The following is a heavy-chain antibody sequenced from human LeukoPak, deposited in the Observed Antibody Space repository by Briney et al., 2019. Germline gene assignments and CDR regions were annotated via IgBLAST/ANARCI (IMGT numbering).Heavy chain of an antibody. CDR1: GGTFSGYA. CDR3: AREVVGATLNWFDP. V-gene: IGHV1-69*05. J-gene: IGHJ5*02. CDR2: IIPIFGTA. D-gene: IGHD1-26*01. Sequence: SVKVSCKASGGTFSGYAISWVRQAPGQGLEWMGGIIPIFGTANYAQKFQGRVTITTDESTSTAYMELSSLGSEDTAVYYCAREVVGATLNWFDPWGQGTLVTVSS.